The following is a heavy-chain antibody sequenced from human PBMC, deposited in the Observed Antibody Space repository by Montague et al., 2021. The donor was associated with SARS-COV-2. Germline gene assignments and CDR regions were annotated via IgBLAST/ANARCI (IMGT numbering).Heavy chain of an antibody. D-gene: IGHD3-9*01. CDR1: GFSLSTSGMC. CDR3: ARSYYDILTGYYMAFDY. V-gene: IGHV2-70*01. CDR2: XXWDDDK. Sequence: PALVKPTQTLTLTCTFSGFSLSTSGMCVSWIRQPPGKALEWLALXXWDDDKYYSTSPKTRLTISKDTSKNQVVLTMTNMDPVDTATYYCARSYYDILTGYYMAFDYWGQGTLVTVSS. J-gene: IGHJ4*02.